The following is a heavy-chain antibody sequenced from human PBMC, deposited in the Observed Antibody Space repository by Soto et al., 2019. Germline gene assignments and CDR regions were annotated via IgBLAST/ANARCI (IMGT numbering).Heavy chain of an antibody. D-gene: IGHD6-19*01. CDR1: GFTFSGSA. J-gene: IGHJ3*02. V-gene: IGHV3-73*01. CDR3: TEAGSSHAFDI. CDR2: IRSKANSYAT. Sequence: GGSLRLSCAASGFTFSGSAMHWVRQASGKGLEWVGRIRSKANSYATAYAASVKGRFTISRDDSKNTAYLQMNSLKTEDTAVYYCTEAGSSHAFDIWGQGTMVTVSS.